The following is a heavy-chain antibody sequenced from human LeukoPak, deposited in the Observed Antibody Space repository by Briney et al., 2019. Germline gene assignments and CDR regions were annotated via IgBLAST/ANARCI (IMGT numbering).Heavy chain of an antibody. V-gene: IGHV1-2*02. CDR3: ARDRGMITFGGAPDY. CDR1: GYTFTGYY. J-gene: IGHJ4*02. D-gene: IGHD3-16*01. CDR2: INPNSGGT. Sequence: ASVKVSCKASGYTFTGYYMHWVRQAPGQGLEWMGWINPNSGGTNYAQKFQGRVTMTRDTSISTAYMELSRLRSDDTAVYYCARDRGMITFGGAPDYWGQGTLVTVSS.